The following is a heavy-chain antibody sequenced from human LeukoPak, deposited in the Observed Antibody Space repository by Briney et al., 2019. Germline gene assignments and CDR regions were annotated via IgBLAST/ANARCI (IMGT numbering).Heavy chain of an antibody. J-gene: IGHJ4*02. Sequence: GGSLRLSCAASGFTFSNAWMNWVRQAPGKGLEWVGRIKSKTDGGTTDYAAPVKGRFTISRDDSKNTLYLQMNSLKTEDTAVYYCTTDPEIPPGIAAAGTSYWGRGTLVTVSS. D-gene: IGHD6-13*01. V-gene: IGHV3-15*07. CDR2: IKSKTDGGTT. CDR3: TTDPEIPPGIAAAGTSY. CDR1: GFTFSNAW.